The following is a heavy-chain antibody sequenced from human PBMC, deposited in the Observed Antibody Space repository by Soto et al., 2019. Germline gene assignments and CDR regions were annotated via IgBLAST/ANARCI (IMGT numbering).Heavy chain of an antibody. V-gene: IGHV1-2*02. J-gene: IGHJ3*01. CDR1: RYTLTSYY. CDR2: INPNSGGT. D-gene: IGHD3-22*01. Sequence: SVEVSSYSYRYTLTSYYMACVRQVLVQFLKWMGWINPNSGGTNYAQKFQGRVTMTRDTSISTAYMEVSRLRSDDTAVYYCARDRRLYDSGTYDIANDAFDVWGQGTMGTVS. CDR3: ARDRRLYDSGTYDIANDAFDV.